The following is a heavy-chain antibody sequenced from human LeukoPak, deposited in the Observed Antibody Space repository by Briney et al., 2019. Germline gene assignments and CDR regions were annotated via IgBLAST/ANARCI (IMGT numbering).Heavy chain of an antibody. V-gene: IGHV3-21*01. CDR2: ISSNGAYI. CDR1: GFTFSTYS. Sequence: PGGSLRLSCAASGFTFSTYSMNWVRQAPGKGLECVSSISSNGAYIYYADSVKGRFTISRDNAKKSLYLQMNSLRAEDTAIYYCAREMGLWGQGTLVTVSS. CDR3: AREMGL. D-gene: IGHD5-24*01. J-gene: IGHJ4*02.